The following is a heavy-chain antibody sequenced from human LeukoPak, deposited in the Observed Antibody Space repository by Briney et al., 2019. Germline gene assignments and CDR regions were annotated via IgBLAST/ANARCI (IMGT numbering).Heavy chain of an antibody. CDR3: ATPGGKGITGTKGFDP. J-gene: IGHJ5*02. V-gene: IGHV4-30-4*08. D-gene: IGHD1-7*01. CDR2: IYYSGST. CDR1: GGSISSGDYY. Sequence: PSETLSLTCTVSGGSISSGDYYWSWIRQPPGKGLEWIGYIYYSGSTYYNPSLKSRVTISVDTSKNQFSLKLSSVTAADTAVYYCATPGGKGITGTKGFDPWGRGTLVTVSS.